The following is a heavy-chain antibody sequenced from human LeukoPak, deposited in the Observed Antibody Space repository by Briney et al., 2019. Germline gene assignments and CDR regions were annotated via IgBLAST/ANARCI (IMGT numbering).Heavy chain of an antibody. Sequence: GESLKISCKGSGYSFTSYWIGWVRQMPGKGLEWMGIIYPGDSDTRYSPSSQGQVTISADKSISTAYLQWSSLKASDTAMYYCARSSYDYVWGSYRSLDYWGQGTLVTVSS. CDR1: GYSFTSYW. CDR2: IYPGDSDT. J-gene: IGHJ4*02. CDR3: ARSSYDYVWGSYRSLDY. V-gene: IGHV5-51*01. D-gene: IGHD3-16*02.